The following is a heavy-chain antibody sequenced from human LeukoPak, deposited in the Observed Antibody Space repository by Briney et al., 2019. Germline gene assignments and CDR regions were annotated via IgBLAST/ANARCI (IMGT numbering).Heavy chain of an antibody. CDR3: ARRVLSVDIVATYIDY. D-gene: IGHD5-12*01. J-gene: IGHJ4*02. CDR2: IYYSGST. Sequence: PSETLPLTCTVSGGSISSSSYYWGWIRQPPGKGLEWIGSIYYSGSTYYNPSLKSRVTISVDTSKNQFSLKLSSVTAADTAVYYCARRVLSVDIVATYIDYWGQGTLVTVSS. CDR1: GGSISSSSYY. V-gene: IGHV4-39*01.